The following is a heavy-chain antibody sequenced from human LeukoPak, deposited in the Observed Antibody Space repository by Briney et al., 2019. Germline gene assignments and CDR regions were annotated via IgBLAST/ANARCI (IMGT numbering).Heavy chain of an antibody. CDR2: INHNGNVN. CDR3: ARGGGLDV. J-gene: IGHJ6*02. CDR1: GFTFNTYT. D-gene: IGHD3-16*01. Sequence: GGSLRLSCAASGFTFNTYTMNWVRQAPGKGLEWVASINHNGNVNYYVDSVKGRFTISRDNAKNSLYLQMSNLRAEDTAVYFCARGGGLDVWGQGATVTVSS. V-gene: IGHV3-7*03.